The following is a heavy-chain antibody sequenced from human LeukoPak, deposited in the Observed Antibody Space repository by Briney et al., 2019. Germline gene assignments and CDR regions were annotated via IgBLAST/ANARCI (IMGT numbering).Heavy chain of an antibody. V-gene: IGHV3-53*01. Sequence: GGSLRLSCAASGFTVSSNYMSWVRQAPGKGLEWVSVIYGGGSTYYADSVKGRFTISRDNSKNTLYLQMNSLRAEDTAVYHCARDRDSGYFDYWGQGTLVTVSS. J-gene: IGHJ4*02. D-gene: IGHD3-10*01. CDR1: GFTVSSNY. CDR2: IYGGGST. CDR3: ARDRDSGYFDY.